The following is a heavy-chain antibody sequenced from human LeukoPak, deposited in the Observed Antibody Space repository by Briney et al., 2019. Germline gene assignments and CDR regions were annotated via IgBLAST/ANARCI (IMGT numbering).Heavy chain of an antibody. D-gene: IGHD3-22*01. CDR1: GGSFSGYY. Sequence: SETLSLTCAVYGGSFSGYYWSWIRQPPGKGLEWIGEISHSGATNYNPSLKSRVTMSVDTSKSQFSLKLSSVTAADTSVYYCARGPIFFFDSSGYLDSWGQGTVVTVSS. J-gene: IGHJ4*02. CDR3: ARGPIFFFDSSGYLDS. CDR2: ISHSGAT. V-gene: IGHV4-34*01.